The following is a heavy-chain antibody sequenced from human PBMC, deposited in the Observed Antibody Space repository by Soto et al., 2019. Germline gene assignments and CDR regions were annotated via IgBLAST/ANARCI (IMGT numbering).Heavy chain of an antibody. CDR2: ISGSGGTT. Sequence: EVQRLESGGGLVQPEGSLRLSCAASGFTFSSYARSWVRQAPGKGLEWVSGISGSGGTTYYADSVKGRFTISRDNSKNTLYLQVNSLRAEDTAVYYCAKVQPAAGTISRYFQYWGQSTLVTVSS. CDR1: GFTFSSYA. V-gene: IGHV3-23*01. CDR3: AKVQPAAGTISRYFQY. J-gene: IGHJ1*01. D-gene: IGHD6-13*01.